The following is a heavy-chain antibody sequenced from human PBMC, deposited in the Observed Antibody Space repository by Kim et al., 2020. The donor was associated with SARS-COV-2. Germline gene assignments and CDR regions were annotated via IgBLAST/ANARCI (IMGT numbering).Heavy chain of an antibody. V-gene: IGHV3-23*01. D-gene: IGHD3-10*01. CDR3: AKEVNRDWFGP. Sequence: GGSLRLSCAASGFTFSNYAMSWVRQAPGKGLEWVSSVSGSGGSTYYADSVKGRFTISRDNSKNTLYLQMNSLRAEDTAVYYCAKEVNRDWFGPWGQGTLVTVSS. CDR2: VSGSGGST. J-gene: IGHJ5*02. CDR1: GFTFSNYA.